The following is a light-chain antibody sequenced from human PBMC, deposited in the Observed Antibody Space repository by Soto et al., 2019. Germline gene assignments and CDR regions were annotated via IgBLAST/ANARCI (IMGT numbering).Light chain of an antibody. Sequence: IPMHRLPFTPSSSVGDTVPLTCPASQTISGCLAWYQQRPGKAPNLLIFDASSLESGVPSRFSGSGAGTDFSLSISSLQPEDFATYYCQQSNSFPWTFGEGTKVDIK. CDR1: QTISGC. V-gene: IGKV1-5*01. CDR3: QQSNSFPWT. CDR2: DAS. J-gene: IGKJ1*01.